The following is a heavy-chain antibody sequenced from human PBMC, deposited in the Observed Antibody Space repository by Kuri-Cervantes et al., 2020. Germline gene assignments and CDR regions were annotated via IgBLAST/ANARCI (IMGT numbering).Heavy chain of an antibody. Sequence: ASVKVSCKASGYTFRNYDISWVRQAPGQGLQWMGWISGHNGNTNYAQKFKGRITMTSDTSTSTAYMELRSLRSDDTAVYYCARVEWELANYYYYYMDVWGKGTTVTVSS. CDR1: GYTFRNYD. CDR3: ARVEWELANYYYYYMDV. V-gene: IGHV1-18*01. D-gene: IGHD1-26*01. CDR2: ISGHNGNT. J-gene: IGHJ6*03.